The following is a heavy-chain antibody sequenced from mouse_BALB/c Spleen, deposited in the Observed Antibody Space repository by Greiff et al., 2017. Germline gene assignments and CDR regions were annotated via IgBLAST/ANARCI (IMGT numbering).Heavy chain of an antibody. CDR2: IWSGGST. J-gene: IGHJ3*01. CDR3: ARNGDYYGSSYLAWFAY. CDR1: GFSLTSYG. Sequence: VKLMESGPGLVQPSQSLSITCTVSGFSLTSYGVHWVRQSPGKGLEWLGVIWSGGSTDYNAAFISRLSISKDNSKSQVFFKMNSLQANDTAIYYCARNGDYYGSSYLAWFAYWGQGTLVTVSA. V-gene: IGHV2-2*02. D-gene: IGHD1-1*01.